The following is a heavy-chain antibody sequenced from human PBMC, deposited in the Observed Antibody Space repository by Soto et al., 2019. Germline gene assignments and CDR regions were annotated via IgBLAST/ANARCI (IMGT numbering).Heavy chain of an antibody. Sequence: LRLSCAASGFTFSSYAMSWVRQAPGKGLEWVSAISGSGGSTYYADSVKGRFTISRDNSKNTLYLQMNSLRAEDTAVYYCAKDLLGFGEFHYGMDVWGQGTTVTVSS. J-gene: IGHJ6*02. CDR1: GFTFSSYA. CDR2: ISGSGGST. V-gene: IGHV3-23*01. CDR3: AKDLLGFGEFHYGMDV. D-gene: IGHD3-10*01.